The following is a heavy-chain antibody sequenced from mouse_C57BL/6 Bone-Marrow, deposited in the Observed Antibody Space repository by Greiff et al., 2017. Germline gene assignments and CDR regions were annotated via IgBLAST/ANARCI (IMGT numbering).Heavy chain of an antibody. CDR1: GYAFSSSW. D-gene: IGHD4-1*01. V-gene: IGHV1-82*01. CDR2: IYPGDGDT. J-gene: IGHJ2*01. Sequence: QVQLQQSGPELVKPGASVKISCKASGYAFSSSWMNWVKQRPGKGLEWIGRIYPGDGDTNYNGKFKGKATLTADKSSSTAYMQLSSLTSEDSAVYFCAREGAGRVLYLDYWGQGTTLTVSS. CDR3: AREGAGRVLYLDY.